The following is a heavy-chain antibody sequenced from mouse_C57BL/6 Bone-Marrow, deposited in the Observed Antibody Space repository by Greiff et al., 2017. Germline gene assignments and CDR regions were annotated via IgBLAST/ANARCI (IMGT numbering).Heavy chain of an antibody. D-gene: IGHD4-1*01. CDR2: IRTGGGT. CDR3: ARNLCGTGFCDY. CDR1: GFSLNSYA. Sequence: QVQLKESGPGLVAPSQSLSITCTVSGFSLNSYAISWVRQPPGKGLEWLGVIRTGGGTNYNSALKSRLSISKDHSKSQVFLNMNSLQTAETARYYCARNLCGTGFCDYCVQGTTLTVTA. J-gene: IGHJ2*01. V-gene: IGHV2-9-1*01.